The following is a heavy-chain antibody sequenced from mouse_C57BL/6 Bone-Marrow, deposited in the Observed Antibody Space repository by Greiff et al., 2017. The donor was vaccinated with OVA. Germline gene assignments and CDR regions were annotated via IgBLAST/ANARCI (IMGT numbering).Heavy chain of an antibody. CDR1: GLTFSNYW. Sequence: EVKLQESGGGLVQPGGSMKLSCVASGLTFSNYWMNWVRQSPEKGLEWVAQIRLKSDNYATHYAESVKGRFTISRDDSKSSVYLQMNNLRAEDTGIYYCTLLWFAYWGQGTLVTVSA. CDR2: IRLKSDNYAT. D-gene: IGHD2-1*01. V-gene: IGHV6-3*01. J-gene: IGHJ3*01. CDR3: TLLWFAY.